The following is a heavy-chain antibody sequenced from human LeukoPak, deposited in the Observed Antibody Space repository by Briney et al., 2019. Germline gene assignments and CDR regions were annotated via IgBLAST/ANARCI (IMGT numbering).Heavy chain of an antibody. D-gene: IGHD6-6*01. CDR2: VNLQGST. V-gene: IGHV4-4*02. Sequence: SGTLSLTCGVSGGSITSTNYWTWVRQPPGKGLEWIGEVNLQGSTNYNPSLMRRVAISVDTSANHVSLQLTSVTAADTAVYYCAREGGPYRVLDYSGQGTLVTVSS. J-gene: IGHJ4*02. CDR1: GGSITSTNY. CDR3: AREGGPYRVLDY.